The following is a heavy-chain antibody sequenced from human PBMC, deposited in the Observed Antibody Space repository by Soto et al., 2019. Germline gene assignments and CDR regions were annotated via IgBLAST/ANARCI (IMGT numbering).Heavy chain of an antibody. CDR3: ARDMHGGFTHYFDT. D-gene: IGHD2-15*01. CDR2: TSYTGNT. V-gene: IGHV4-59*02. J-gene: IGHJ5*02. Sequence: XESLPLPWFDAGGFGSSYPGGWIRQFPGKGLEWIAYTSYTGNTNYNPSLQSRVTISLDTSKNQLSLKLNSMTAADTAVYYCARDMHGGFTHYFDTWGQGTLVTISS. CDR1: GGFGSSYP.